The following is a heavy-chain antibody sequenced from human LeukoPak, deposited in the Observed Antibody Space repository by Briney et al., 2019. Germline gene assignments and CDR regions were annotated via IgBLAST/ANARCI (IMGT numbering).Heavy chain of an antibody. CDR3: ARVRDPNWCDP. J-gene: IGHJ5*02. CDR2: IYYSGST. V-gene: IGHV4-59*01. CDR1: GGSISSYY. Sequence: PSETLSLTCTVSGGSISSYYWTWIRQPPGKGLEFIGYIYYSGSTNYNPSLKSRVTISIDTSKNQFSLKLSSVTAADTAVFYCARVRDPNWCDPWGQGTLVTVSS.